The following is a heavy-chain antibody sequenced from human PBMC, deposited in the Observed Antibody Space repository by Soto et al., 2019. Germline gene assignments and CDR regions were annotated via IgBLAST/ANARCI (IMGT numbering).Heavy chain of an antibody. D-gene: IGHD2-15*01. CDR1: GGTLDSDT. J-gene: IGHJ4*02. CDR3: ARKHCSGGACYFDF. V-gene: IGHV1-69*01. Sequence: QVQLVQSGAEVKKPGSSVKVSCRASGGTLDSDTITWVRQAPGQGLEWMGGIVPVLGTASFAQKFQGRITITADESTSTEYMELSSLRSEDTAVYFCARKHCSGGACYFDFWGQGTLVNVSS. CDR2: IVPVLGTA.